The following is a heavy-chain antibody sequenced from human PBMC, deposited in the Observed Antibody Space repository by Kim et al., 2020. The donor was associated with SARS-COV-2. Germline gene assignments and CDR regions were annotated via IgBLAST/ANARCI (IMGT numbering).Heavy chain of an antibody. CDR1: GFTFTTYW. J-gene: IGHJ4*02. Sequence: GGSLRLSCSASGFTFTTYWMSWVRQAPGKGLEWVARINQDGSERLYVDSVKGRFTISRDNARDSLYLQLNSLRDEDTAVYYCTRGESTSWYDEFEYWGPG. D-gene: IGHD6-13*01. CDR2: INQDGSER. CDR3: TRGESTSWYDEFEY. V-gene: IGHV3-7*03.